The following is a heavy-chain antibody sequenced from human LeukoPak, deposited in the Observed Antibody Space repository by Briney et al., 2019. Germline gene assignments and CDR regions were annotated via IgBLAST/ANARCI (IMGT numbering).Heavy chain of an antibody. J-gene: IGHJ4*02. V-gene: IGHV3-11*04. D-gene: IGHD2-15*01. CDR2: ISNSGSTI. CDR1: GFTFSDYY. Sequence: GGSLRLSYAASGFTFSDYYVSWIRQAPGKGLEWVSYISNSGSTIYYADSVKGRFTISRDNAKNSLYLQMNSLRAEDTAVYYCARGDCSGGSCYLSLTTIDYWGQGTLVTVSS. CDR3: ARGDCSGGSCYLSLTTIDY.